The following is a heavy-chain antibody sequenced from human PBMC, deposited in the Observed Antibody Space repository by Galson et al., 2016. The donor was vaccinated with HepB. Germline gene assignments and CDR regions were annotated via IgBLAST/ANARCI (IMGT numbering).Heavy chain of an antibody. Sequence: SLRLSCAASGFTFSNFAMSWVRQAPGRGLEWVSGISGTADATYYADSVRGRFTISRDNSKNTLYLQMNSLRVEDTAVYHCARAGEVGPTYCFDPWGQGTLVTVSS. CDR1: GFTFSNFA. D-gene: IGHD1-26*01. V-gene: IGHV3-23*01. CDR2: ISGTADAT. CDR3: ARAGEVGPTYCFDP. J-gene: IGHJ5*02.